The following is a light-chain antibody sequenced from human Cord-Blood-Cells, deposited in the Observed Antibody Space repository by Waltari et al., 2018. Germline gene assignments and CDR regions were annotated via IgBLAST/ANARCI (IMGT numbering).Light chain of an antibody. Sequence: SHELTQPPSVSVSPGQTARLTCSGDALPKQYAYWYQQKSGPAPVLVIYEDSKRPSGIPERFSGSSSGTKATLTISGAQVEDEADYYCYSTDSSGNQKVFGTGTKVTVL. V-gene: IGLV3-10*01. CDR2: EDS. CDR1: ALPKQY. J-gene: IGLJ1*01. CDR3: YSTDSSGNQKV.